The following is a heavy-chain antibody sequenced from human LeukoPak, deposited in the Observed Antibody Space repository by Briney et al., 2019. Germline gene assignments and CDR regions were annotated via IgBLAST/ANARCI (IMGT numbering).Heavy chain of an antibody. J-gene: IGHJ1*01. D-gene: IGHD3-10*01. CDR1: GGTFISYA. CDR2: IIPIFGTA. Sequence: SVKVSCKASGGTFISYAISWVRQAPGQGLEWMGGIIPIFGTANYAQNFQGRVTITADESTSTAYMELSSLRSEDTAVYYCATPGKGGSGSYPFQHWGQGTLVTVSS. CDR3: ATPGKGGSGSYPFQH. V-gene: IGHV1-69*13.